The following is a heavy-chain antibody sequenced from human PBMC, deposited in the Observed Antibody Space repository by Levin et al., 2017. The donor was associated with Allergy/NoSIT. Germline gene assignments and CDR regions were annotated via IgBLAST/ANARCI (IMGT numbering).Heavy chain of an antibody. CDR1: GGSVSSGTYY. CDR3: ARNRIIVSGGNDYYYGMDV. V-gene: IGHV4-61*01. J-gene: IGHJ6*02. D-gene: IGHD5/OR15-5a*01. CDR2: INYRGVT. Sequence: PSETLSLTCSVSGGSVSSGTYYWSWIRRPPGTGLEWIVYINYRGVTKYNPSLKSRVTISVDTSKNEFSLKVTSVTAADTAVYYCARNRIIVSGGNDYYYGMDVWGQGTTVTVSS.